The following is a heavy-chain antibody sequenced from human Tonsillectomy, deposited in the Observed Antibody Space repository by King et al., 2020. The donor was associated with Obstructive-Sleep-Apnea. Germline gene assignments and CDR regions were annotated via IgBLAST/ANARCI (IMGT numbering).Heavy chain of an antibody. CDR2: ISWNSGSI. Sequence: VQLEESGGGLVRPGRSLRLSCAASGFNFDDYAMHWVRQAPGKGLEWVSGISWNSGSIDYADSVKGRFTISRDNAKNSLYLQINRLRPEDTALYYCAKDISSGWYSPLDYWGQGTLVTVSS. CDR1: GFNFDDYA. D-gene: IGHD6-19*01. CDR3: AKDISSGWYSPLDY. J-gene: IGHJ4*02. V-gene: IGHV3-9*01.